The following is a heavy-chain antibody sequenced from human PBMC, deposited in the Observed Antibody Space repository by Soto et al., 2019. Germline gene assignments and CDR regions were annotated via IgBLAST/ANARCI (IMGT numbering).Heavy chain of an antibody. CDR1: GYTFTSYD. V-gene: IGHV1-8*01. J-gene: IGHJ6*03. CDR3: AREFDILTGYSGVGPYYYMDV. D-gene: IGHD3-9*01. CDR2: MNPNSGNT. Sequence: ASVKVSCKASGYTFTSYDINWVRQATGQGLEWMGWMNPNSGNTGYAQKFQGRVTMTRNTSISTAYMELSSLRPEDTAVYYCAREFDILTGYSGVGPYYYMDVWGKGTTVTVSS.